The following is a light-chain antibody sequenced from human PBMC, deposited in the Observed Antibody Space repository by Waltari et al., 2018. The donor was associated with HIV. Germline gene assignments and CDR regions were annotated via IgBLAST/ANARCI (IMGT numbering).Light chain of an antibody. J-gene: IGKJ1*01. V-gene: IGKV1-39*01. CDR3: QQSYTTPQT. Sequence: DIQMTQSPSSLSASVGDRVTLTCRASQSINSYLNWYQQKPGKAPKLLIYGASSLQSGVSSRFSGSGSGTDFTLTISSLQPEDFATYYCQQSYTTPQTFGQGTKVEIK. CDR2: GAS. CDR1: QSINSY.